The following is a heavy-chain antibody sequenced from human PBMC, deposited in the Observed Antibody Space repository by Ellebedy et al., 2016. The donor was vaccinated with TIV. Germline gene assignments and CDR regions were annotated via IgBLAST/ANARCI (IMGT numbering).Heavy chain of an antibody. CDR2: IYYSGST. J-gene: IGHJ5*02. Sequence: SETLSLTCAVSGGSISSYYWGWIRQPPGKGLEWIGSIYYSGSTYYNPSLKSRLTISVDTSKNQFSLRLSSVTAADTAVYYCASRKRSQYHPNWFDPWGQGTLVTVSS. CDR1: GGSISSYY. CDR3: ASRKRSQYHPNWFDP. V-gene: IGHV4-39*01. D-gene: IGHD2-2*01.